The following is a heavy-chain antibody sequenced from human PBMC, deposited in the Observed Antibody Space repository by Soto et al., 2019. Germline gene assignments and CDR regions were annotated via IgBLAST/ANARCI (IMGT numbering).Heavy chain of an antibody. J-gene: IGHJ4*02. Sequence: QVQLQQWGAGLLKPSETLSLTCTVYGGSFGTYYWSWIRQPPGKGLEWIGEINHSGNTNYNPSLMGRVTMSFDTSKNQFSLKLSSVTAADTAVYYCTGPYPYYFDSWGQGTLVTVSS. CDR2: INHSGNT. V-gene: IGHV4-34*01. CDR3: TGPYPYYFDS. CDR1: GGSFGTYY.